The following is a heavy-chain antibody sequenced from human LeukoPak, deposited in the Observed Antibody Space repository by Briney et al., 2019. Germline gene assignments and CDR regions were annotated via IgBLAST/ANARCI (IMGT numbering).Heavy chain of an antibody. V-gene: IGHV3-48*03. Sequence: GGSLRLSCAASGFTFSSYEMNWVRQAPGKGLEWVSYISSSGRTMYYADSVKGRFTISRDNSKNTLYLQMNSLRAEDTAIYYCAKNGDRGAYCTGGTCYPYFYYYMDVWGKGTTVTI. CDR3: AKNGDRGAYCTGGTCYPYFYYYMDV. CDR1: GFTFSSYE. D-gene: IGHD2-15*01. CDR2: ISSSGRTM. J-gene: IGHJ6*03.